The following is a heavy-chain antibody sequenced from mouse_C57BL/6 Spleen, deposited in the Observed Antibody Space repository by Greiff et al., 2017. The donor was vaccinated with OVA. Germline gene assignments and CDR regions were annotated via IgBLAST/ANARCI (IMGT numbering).Heavy chain of an antibody. V-gene: IGHV1-59*01. J-gene: IGHJ4*01. CDR3: ARRHYDYEDYAMDY. Sequence: QVQLQQPGAELVRPGTSVKLSCKASGYTFTSYWMHWVKQRPGQGLEWIGVIDPSDSYTNYNQKFKGKATLTVDTSSSTAYMQLSSLTSEDSAVYDCARRHYDYEDYAMDYWGQGTSVTVSS. D-gene: IGHD2-4*01. CDR2: IDPSDSYT. CDR1: GYTFTSYW.